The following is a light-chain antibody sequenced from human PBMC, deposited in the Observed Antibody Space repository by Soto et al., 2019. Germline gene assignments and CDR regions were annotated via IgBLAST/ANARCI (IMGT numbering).Light chain of an antibody. CDR3: QKYNSAPLT. CDR2: AAS. Sequence: DIQLTQSPSSLSPSLVDRVTLTCRASQGISNYLAWYQQKPGKVPKLLIYAASTLQSGVPSRFSGSGSGTDFTLTISSLQPEDVATYYCQKYNSAPLTFGQGTKVDIK. V-gene: IGKV1-27*01. J-gene: IGKJ1*01. CDR1: QGISNY.